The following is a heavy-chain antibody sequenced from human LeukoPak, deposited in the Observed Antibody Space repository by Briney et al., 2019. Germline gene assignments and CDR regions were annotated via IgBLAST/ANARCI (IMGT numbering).Heavy chain of an antibody. CDR1: GGSISSSSYY. CDR2: IYYSGRT. CDR3: ARHPSTAMLDY. J-gene: IGHJ4*02. Sequence: SETLSLTWTVSGGSISSSSYYWGWIRQPPGKGLEWIGSIYYSGRTYYSPSLKSRVTISVDTSKNQFSLKLSSVTAADTAVYYCARHPSTAMLDYWGQGTLVTVSS. D-gene: IGHD5-18*01. V-gene: IGHV4-39*01.